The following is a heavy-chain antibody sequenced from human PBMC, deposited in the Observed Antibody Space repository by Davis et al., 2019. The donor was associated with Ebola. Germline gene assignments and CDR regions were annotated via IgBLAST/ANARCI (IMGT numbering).Heavy chain of an antibody. D-gene: IGHD1-14*01. J-gene: IGHJ4*02. CDR1: GFTFSGSA. CDR3: AASAGTVGKFDF. CDR2: IVVGSGNT. V-gene: IGHV1-58*01. Sequence: SVKVSCKAFGFTFSGSAVQWVRQARGQHLEWMGGIVVGSGNTNYAQKFRERLTMTRDLSTSTAYMELSSLRFEDTAVYYCAASAGTVGKFDFWGQGTLVTVSS.